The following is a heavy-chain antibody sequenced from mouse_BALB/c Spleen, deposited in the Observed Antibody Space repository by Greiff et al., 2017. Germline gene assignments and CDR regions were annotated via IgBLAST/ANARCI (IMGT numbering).Heavy chain of an antibody. Sequence: VMLVESGPGLVAPSQSLSITCTVSGFSLTSYGVHWVRQPPGKGLEWLGVIWAGGSTNYNSALMSRLSISKDNSKSQVFLKMNSLQTDDTAMYYCARGAPYYGSGDGYFDVWGAGTTVTVSS. CDR1: GFSLTSYG. J-gene: IGHJ1*01. CDR2: IWAGGST. V-gene: IGHV2-9*02. CDR3: ARGAPYYGSGDGYFDV. D-gene: IGHD1-1*01.